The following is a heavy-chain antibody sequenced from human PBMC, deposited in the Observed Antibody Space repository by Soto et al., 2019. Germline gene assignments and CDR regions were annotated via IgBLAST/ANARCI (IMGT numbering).Heavy chain of an antibody. CDR1: GFSFRNYG. J-gene: IGHJ4*02. D-gene: IGHD2-21*01. CDR2: IAHDERKK. CDR3: CGGTAWRDY. Sequence: QEQLVESGGGVVQPERSLRLSCVVSGFSFRNYGMVWVRQAPGKGLEWVAAIAHDERKKYYADSVKGRFIISRDNSKKTLFLQMNSLKVEDTAVYYCCGGTAWRDYWGQGTLVTVSS. V-gene: IGHV3-30*03.